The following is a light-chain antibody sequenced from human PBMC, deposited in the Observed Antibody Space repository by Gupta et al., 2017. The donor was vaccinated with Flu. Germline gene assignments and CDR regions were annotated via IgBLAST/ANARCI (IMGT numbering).Light chain of an antibody. V-gene: IGKV1-12*01. CDR2: AAS. J-gene: IGKJ4*01. Sequence: DIQMTQSPSSVSASAGDRVTITCRACQGTNNYLSWYQQKPGKAPRLLIYAASNLQSGVPSRFSGSGSGTTFTLTISNLQPEDFAIYYCQQTHTFPRTFGGGTNVEIK. CDR1: QGTNNY. CDR3: QQTHTFPRT.